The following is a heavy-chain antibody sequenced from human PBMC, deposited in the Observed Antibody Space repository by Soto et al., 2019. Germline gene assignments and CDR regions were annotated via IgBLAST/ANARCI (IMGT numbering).Heavy chain of an antibody. Sequence: GGSLRLSCAASGFTFSSYGMHWVRQAPGKGLEWVSAISNNRSNIYYADSVKGRFTISRDNSKNSLYLQMNSLRAEDTAVYYCARGIAARPRDAFDIWGQGTMVTVSS. CDR2: ISNNRSNI. CDR3: ARGIAARPRDAFDI. D-gene: IGHD6-6*01. CDR1: GFTFSSYG. V-gene: IGHV3-21*01. J-gene: IGHJ3*02.